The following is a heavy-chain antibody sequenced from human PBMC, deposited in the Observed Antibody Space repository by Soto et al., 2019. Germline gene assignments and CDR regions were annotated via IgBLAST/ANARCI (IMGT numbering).Heavy chain of an antibody. CDR2: IDPSDSQT. D-gene: IGHD3-22*01. CDR1: GYSFAGYW. CDR3: ARQIYDSDTGPNFQYYFDS. V-gene: IGHV5-10-1*01. Sequence: GESLKISCKGSGYSFAGYWITWVRQKPGKGLEWMGRIDPSDSQTYYSPSFRGHVTIPATKSITTVFLQWSSLRASDTAMYYCARQIYDSDTGPNFQYYFDSWGQGTPVTVSS. J-gene: IGHJ4*02.